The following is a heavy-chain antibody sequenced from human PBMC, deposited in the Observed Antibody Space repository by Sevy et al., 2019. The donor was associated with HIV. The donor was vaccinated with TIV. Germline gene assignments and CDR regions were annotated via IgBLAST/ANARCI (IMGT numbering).Heavy chain of an antibody. CDR3: AKVLSGTFSYWYGLDV. CDR1: GFTFSNYA. V-gene: IGHV3-23*01. CDR2: ISNNGDRT. Sequence: GGSLRLSCAASGFTFSNYAMNWVRQAPGKGLESISSISNNGDRTYYIDSVRGRFTISRDNSKNMLYLQMHGLRAEDAATYYCAKVLSGTFSYWYGLDVWGQGTTVTVSS. J-gene: IGHJ6*02. D-gene: IGHD1-7*01.